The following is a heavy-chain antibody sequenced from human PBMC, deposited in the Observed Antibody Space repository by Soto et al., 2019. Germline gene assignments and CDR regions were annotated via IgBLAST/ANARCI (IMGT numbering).Heavy chain of an antibody. V-gene: IGHV1-2*04. CDR3: AREGPLSYHDY. Sequence: GASVKVSCKASGYTFTRYYIPWGRQAPGQGLEWMGWINPNSGGTNYAQKFQGWVTMTRDTSISTAYMELSRLRSDDTAVYYCAREGPLSYHDYWGQGTLVTVSS. CDR1: GYTFTRYY. D-gene: IGHD6-6*01. CDR2: INPNSGGT. J-gene: IGHJ4*02.